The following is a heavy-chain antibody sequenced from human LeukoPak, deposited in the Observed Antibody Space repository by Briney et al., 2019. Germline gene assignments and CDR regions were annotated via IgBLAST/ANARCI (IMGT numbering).Heavy chain of an antibody. V-gene: IGHV4-39*01. Sequence: SETLSLTCTVSGGSISSSSSYWDWIRQPPGKGLEWIGCMYYSGSTYYNPSLKSRVTISVDTSKNQFSLKRSSVTAADTAVYYCASTLTGYSSGWVDYWGQGTLVTVSS. J-gene: IGHJ4*02. CDR1: GGSISSSSSY. CDR2: MYYSGST. CDR3: ASTLTGYSSGWVDY. D-gene: IGHD6-19*01.